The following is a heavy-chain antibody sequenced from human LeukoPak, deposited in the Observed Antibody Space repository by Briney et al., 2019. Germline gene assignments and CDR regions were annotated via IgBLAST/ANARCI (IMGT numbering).Heavy chain of an antibody. J-gene: IGHJ4*02. CDR2: IYHSGST. CDR3: ARYRRHGQNGLDY. V-gene: IGHV4-59*01. D-gene: IGHD5-24*01. CDR1: GGSITNYY. Sequence: PSETLPLTCTVSGGSITNYYWNWIRQPPGKGLEWIGYIYHSGSTNYNPSLKSRLTMSIDSSKKQFSLKLGSVTSADTAVYYCARYRRHGQNGLDYWGQGMLVTVSS.